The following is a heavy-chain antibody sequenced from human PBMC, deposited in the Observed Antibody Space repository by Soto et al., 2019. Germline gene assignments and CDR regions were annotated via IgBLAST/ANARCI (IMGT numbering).Heavy chain of an antibody. CDR3: ARGVVGTTLHDAFDI. V-gene: IGHV4-30-4*01. CDR2: IYYNGNT. CDR1: GVSISSGDYY. Sequence: QVQLQESGPGLVKPSQTLSLTCAVSGVSISSGDYYWTWIRQPPGKGLEYIGYIYYNGNTYYNPSLKSRVTISLDTSKNHFSLSLRSVTAADTAVYYCARGVVGTTLHDAFDIWGQGPMVTVSS. J-gene: IGHJ3*02. D-gene: IGHD1-26*01.